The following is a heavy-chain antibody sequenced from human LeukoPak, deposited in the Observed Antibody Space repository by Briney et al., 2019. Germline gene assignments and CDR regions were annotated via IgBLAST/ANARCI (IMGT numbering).Heavy chain of an antibody. D-gene: IGHD3-22*01. CDR3: AKDRDSSGRWAVP. CDR2: ISGSGGST. J-gene: IGHJ5*02. CDR1: GLTFSNYA. Sequence: GGSLRLSCAASGLTFSNYAMSWVRQAPGKGLEWVSAISGSGGSTYYADSARGRFTISRGNSKSTLYLQMNSLRVEDTAVYYWAKDRDSSGRWAVPWGQGTQVTVSS. V-gene: IGHV3-23*01.